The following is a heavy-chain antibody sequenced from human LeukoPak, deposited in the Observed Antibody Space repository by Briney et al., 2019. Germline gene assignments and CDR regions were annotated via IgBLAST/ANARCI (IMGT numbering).Heavy chain of an antibody. CDR3: ARVKGQSLDY. CDR2: IWYDGSKQ. V-gene: IGHV3-33*01. J-gene: IGHJ4*02. CDR1: GFTFSSFG. Sequence: AGGSLRLSCAASGFTFSSFGMHWVRQAPGKGLEWVTVIWYDGSKQYYADSVRGRFTISRDSSKNTVSLQMNSLKVEDTAVYYCARVKGQSLDYWGQGTLVTVSS.